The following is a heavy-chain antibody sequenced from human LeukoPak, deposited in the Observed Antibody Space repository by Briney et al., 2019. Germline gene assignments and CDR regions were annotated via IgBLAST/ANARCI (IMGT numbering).Heavy chain of an antibody. J-gene: IGHJ6*03. CDR3: ARPQLGGYCSGGSCYNYMDV. D-gene: IGHD2-15*01. CDR1: GYTFTGYY. V-gene: IGHV1-2*06. CDR2: INPNSGGT. Sequence: ASVKVSCKASGYTFTGYYMHWVRQAPGQGLEWMGRINPNSGGTNYAQKFQGMVTKTRDTSISTAYMELRRLRSDDTAVYYCARPQLGGYCSGGSCYNYMDVWGKGTTVTVSS.